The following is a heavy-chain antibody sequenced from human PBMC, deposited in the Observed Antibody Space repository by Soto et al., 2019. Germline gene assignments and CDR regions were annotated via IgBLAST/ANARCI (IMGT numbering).Heavy chain of an antibody. D-gene: IGHD6-13*01. V-gene: IGHV4-31*03. CDR3: ARVSATGTRWFDP. CDR2: IHYTGRT. J-gene: IGHJ5*02. CDR1: GGSINSGAYY. Sequence: PSETLSLTCSVSGGSINSGAYYWSWIRHYPGKGREWIGYIHYTGRTYYNPSLESRATISVDTSKKHFSLKLSSVTAADTAVYYCARVSATGTRWFDPWGQGTLVTDS.